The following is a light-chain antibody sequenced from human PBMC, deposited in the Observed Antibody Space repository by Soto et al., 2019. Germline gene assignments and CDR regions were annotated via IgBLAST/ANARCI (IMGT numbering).Light chain of an antibody. CDR1: QSLGGN. Sequence: EILVTQSPATLSGSPWDTATLSWSASQSLGGNLAWYQQKPGQAPRLLIFRASSRATGVPARFSASGSGTEFTLTISGLQSEDFAVYYCQQYSNWPPWTFGPGTKVDIK. V-gene: IGKV3-15*01. J-gene: IGKJ1*01. CDR3: QQYSNWPPWT. CDR2: RAS.